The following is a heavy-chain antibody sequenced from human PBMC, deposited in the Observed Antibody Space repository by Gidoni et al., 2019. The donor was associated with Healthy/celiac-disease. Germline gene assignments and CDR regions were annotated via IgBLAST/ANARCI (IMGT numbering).Heavy chain of an antibody. CDR2: IYYSGST. J-gene: IGHJ6*03. D-gene: IGHD3-3*01. V-gene: IGHV4-39*01. CDR3: ASQRTTYYDFWSGPYYYYMDV. CDR1: GGSISSSSYY. Sequence: QLQLQESGPGLVKPSETLSLTCTVSGGSISSSSYYWGWIRQPPGKGLEWIGSIYYSGSTSYNPSLKSRVTISVDTSKNQFSLKLSSVTAADTAVYYCASQRTTYYDFWSGPYYYYMDVWGKGTTVTVSS.